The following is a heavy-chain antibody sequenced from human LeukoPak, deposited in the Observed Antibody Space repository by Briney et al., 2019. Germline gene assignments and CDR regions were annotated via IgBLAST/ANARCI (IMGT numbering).Heavy chain of an antibody. CDR3: ARDPDYYDSSGYYYYGMDV. D-gene: IGHD3-22*01. J-gene: IGHJ6*02. V-gene: IGHV3-66*01. Sequence: GGSLRPSCAASGFTVSSNYVSWVRQAPGKGLEWVSVIYSGGSTYYADSVKGRFTISRDNSKNTLYLQMNSLRAEDTAVYYCARDPDYYDSSGYYYYGMDVWGQGTTVTVSS. CDR2: IYSGGST. CDR1: GFTVSSNY.